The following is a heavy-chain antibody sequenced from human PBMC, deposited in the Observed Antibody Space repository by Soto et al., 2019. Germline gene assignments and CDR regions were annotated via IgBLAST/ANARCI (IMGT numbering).Heavy chain of an antibody. D-gene: IGHD6-19*01. CDR3: ARAGVSGWYDY. V-gene: IGHV3-64*01. J-gene: IGHJ4*02. CDR2: INSNGGDT. CDR1: GFTFSSYA. Sequence: VQLVDSGGGLVQPGGSLRLSCEASGFTFSSYAMHWVRQAPGKGLEYVSAINSNGGDTYYAKSVRGRFTISRDNSQNMLFLQMGSLRTDDMAVYYCARAGVSGWYDYWGQGTLVTVSS.